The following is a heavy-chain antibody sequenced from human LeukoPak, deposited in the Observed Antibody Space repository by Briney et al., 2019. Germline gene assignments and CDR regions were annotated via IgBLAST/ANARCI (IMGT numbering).Heavy chain of an antibody. CDR2: IYYSGST. J-gene: IGHJ6*03. CDR3: ARTTEGGYTYDYFYYYYMDV. CDR1: GGSISSYY. Sequence: SETLSLTCSVSGGSISSYYWSWIRQPPGKGLEWIGYIYYSGSTNYNPSLKSRVTISVDTSKNQLSLKLSSVTAADTAVYYCARTTEGGYTYDYFYYYYMDVWGKGTTVTISS. V-gene: IGHV4-59*01. D-gene: IGHD5-18*01.